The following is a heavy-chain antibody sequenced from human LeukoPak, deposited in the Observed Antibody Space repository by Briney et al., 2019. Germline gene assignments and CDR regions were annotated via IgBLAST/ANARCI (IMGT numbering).Heavy chain of an antibody. J-gene: IGHJ4*02. Sequence: SETLSLTCTVSGGSISSYYWSWIRQPPGKGLEWIGYIYYSGSTNYNPSLKSRVTISVDTSKNQFSLKLSSVTAADTAVYYCARGPPNSGYDHSDYWGQGTLVTVSS. CDR2: IYYSGST. V-gene: IGHV4-59*01. CDR3: ARGPPNSGYDHSDY. D-gene: IGHD5-12*01. CDR1: GGSISSYY.